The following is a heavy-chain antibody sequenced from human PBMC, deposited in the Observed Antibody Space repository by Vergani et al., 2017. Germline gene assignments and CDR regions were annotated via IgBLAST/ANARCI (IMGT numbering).Heavy chain of an antibody. CDR3: ARVPWLVSRYYYMDV. J-gene: IGHJ6*03. CDR2: IYYSGST. V-gene: IGHV4-61*10. Sequence: QLQLQESGPGLVKPSQTLSLTCTVSGGSISSGSYYWSWIRQPAGKGLEWIGYIYYSGSTNYNPSLKSRVTISVDTSKNQFSLKLSSVTAADTAVYYCARVPWLVSRYYYMDVWGKGTTVTVSS. CDR1: GGSISSGSYY. D-gene: IGHD6-19*01.